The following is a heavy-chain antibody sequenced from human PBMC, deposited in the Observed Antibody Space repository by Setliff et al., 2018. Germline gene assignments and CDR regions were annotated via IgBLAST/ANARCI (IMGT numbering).Heavy chain of an antibody. CDR3: AKGSTGLLYYYYMDV. V-gene: IGHV3-9*01. D-gene: IGHD1-1*01. Sequence: SLRLSCAASGFTFSNSWMHWVRQAPGKGLEWVSGINWNSGSMGYADSVKGRFTISRDNAKNSLYLQMNSLRAEDTALYYCAKGSTGLLYYYYMDVWGKGTTVTVSS. J-gene: IGHJ6*03. CDR1: GFTFSNSW. CDR2: INWNSGSM.